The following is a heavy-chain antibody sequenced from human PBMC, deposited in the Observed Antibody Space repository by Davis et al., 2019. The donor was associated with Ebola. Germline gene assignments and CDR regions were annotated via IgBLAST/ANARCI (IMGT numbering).Heavy chain of an antibody. V-gene: IGHV1-18*01. CDR2: ISAYNGNT. D-gene: IGHD4-17*01. CDR1: GGTFSSYA. CDR3: ARGHWSTVTTYYFDY. J-gene: IGHJ4*02. Sequence: ASVKVSCKASGGTFSSYAISWVRRAPGQGLEWMGWISAYNGNTNYAQKLQGRVTMTTDTSTSTAYMELRSLRSDDTAVYYCARGHWSTVTTYYFDYWGQGTLVTVSS.